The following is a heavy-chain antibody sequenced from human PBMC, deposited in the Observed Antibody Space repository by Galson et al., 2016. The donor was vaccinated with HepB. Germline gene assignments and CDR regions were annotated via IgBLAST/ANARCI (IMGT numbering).Heavy chain of an antibody. V-gene: IGHV4-59*01. D-gene: IGHD3-10*01. CDR2: IYYSGST. CDR3: AATYTSGSYYSTWGT. J-gene: IGHJ5*02. Sequence: SETLSLTCTISGDSISSYYWSWIRQPPGKALEWIAYIYYSGSTDYNPSLKSRVTISVDTSKNQFSLNLRPVTAADTAVYYCAATYTSGSYYSTWGTWGPGTLVTVSS. CDR1: GDSISSYY.